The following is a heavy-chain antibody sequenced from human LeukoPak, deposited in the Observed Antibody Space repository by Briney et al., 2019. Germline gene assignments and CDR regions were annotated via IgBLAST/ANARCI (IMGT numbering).Heavy chain of an antibody. D-gene: IGHD3-9*01. V-gene: IGHV3-48*01. CDR2: LSGRSNSI. Sequence: GGSLRLSCAASGFTFTTYGMNWLRQAPGKGLEWVSYLSGRSNSIYYAESVKGRFTISRDNAKNSLYLQMNSLRAEDTAVYYCARDVNDILTGYHYWGQGTLVTVSS. CDR1: GFTFTTYG. CDR3: ARDVNDILTGYHY. J-gene: IGHJ4*02.